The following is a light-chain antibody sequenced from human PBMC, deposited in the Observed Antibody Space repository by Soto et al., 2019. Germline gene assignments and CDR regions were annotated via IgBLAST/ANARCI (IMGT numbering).Light chain of an antibody. J-gene: IGLJ1*01. CDR3: SSYTSSSTDV. V-gene: IGLV2-14*01. CDR1: SSDVGGYNY. CDR2: EVS. Sequence: QSALTQPASVSGSPGQSITISCTGTSSDVGGYNYVSWCQQHPGKAPKLMIYEVSNRPSGVSNRFSASKSGNTASLTISGLQAEDEAEYYCSSYTSSSTDVFGTGTKLTVL.